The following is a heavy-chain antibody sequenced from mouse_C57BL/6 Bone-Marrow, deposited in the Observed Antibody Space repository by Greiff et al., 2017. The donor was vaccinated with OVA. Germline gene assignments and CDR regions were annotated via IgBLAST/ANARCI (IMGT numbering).Heavy chain of an antibody. Sequence: EVQLQESGPGLVKPSQSLSLTCSVTGYSITSGYYWNWIRQFPGNKLEWMGYISYDGSNNYNPSLKNRISITRDTSKNQFFLKLNSVTTEDTATYYCARDMGWDDYWGQGTTLTVSS. V-gene: IGHV3-6*01. CDR3: ARDMGWDDY. D-gene: IGHD3-3*01. CDR2: ISYDGSN. J-gene: IGHJ2*01. CDR1: GYSITSGYY.